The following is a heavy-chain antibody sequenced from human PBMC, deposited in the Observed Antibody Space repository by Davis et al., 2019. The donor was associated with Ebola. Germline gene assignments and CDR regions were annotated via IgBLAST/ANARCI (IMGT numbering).Heavy chain of an antibody. J-gene: IGHJ5*02. CDR2: ISSDSDYI. Sequence: PGGSLRLSCAASGFTFSTYSMSWVRQAPGKGLEWVSSISSDSDYIYYADSAKGRFTISRDNAKNSLYLQMNSLRAEDTAMYYCARHDWFDPWGRGTLVTVSS. CDR1: GFTFSTYS. CDR3: ARHDWFDP. V-gene: IGHV3-21*04.